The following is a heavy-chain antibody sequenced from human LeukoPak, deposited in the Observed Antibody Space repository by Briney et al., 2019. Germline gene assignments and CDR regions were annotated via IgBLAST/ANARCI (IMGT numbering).Heavy chain of an antibody. Sequence: ASVKVSCKASGYTFTSYYMHWVRQAPGQGLEWMGIINPSGGSTSYAQKFQGRVTMTRDTSTSTVYMELSSLRSEDTAVYYCARPRAVYSSGRWDYFDYWGQGTLVTVSS. CDR1: GYTFTSYY. CDR3: ARPRAVYSSGRWDYFDY. J-gene: IGHJ4*02. V-gene: IGHV1-46*01. D-gene: IGHD6-19*01. CDR2: INPSGGST.